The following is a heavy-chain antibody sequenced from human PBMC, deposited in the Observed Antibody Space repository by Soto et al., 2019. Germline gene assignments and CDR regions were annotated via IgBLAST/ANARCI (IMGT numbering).Heavy chain of an antibody. J-gene: IGHJ4*02. CDR2: IYYSGST. CDR3: AREGSCGAFYFAQGIHLWSCDF. D-gene: IGHD5-18*01. V-gene: IGHV4-61*03. CDR1: GGYVSSGSYY. Sequence: SDTLSLTCTVSGGYVSSGSYYWSWIRQPPGKGLERIGYIYYSGSTNYNPSLEGRVAMSVDTSKNHFSLNFSSVTAADMAVYYRAREGSCGAFYFAQGIHLWSCDFWGQGLLVTVS.